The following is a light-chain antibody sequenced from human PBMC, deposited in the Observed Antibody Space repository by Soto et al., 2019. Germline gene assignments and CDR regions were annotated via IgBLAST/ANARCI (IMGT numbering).Light chain of an antibody. CDR3: TSSTTGSLYV. J-gene: IGLJ1*01. Sequence: QSALTQPASVSGSPGQSITISCTGTSSDIGNYDFVSWYQQVPGTAPKAMIYEVSSRPSGVSNRFSGSKSGNTASLTISGLQAEDEADYFCTSSTTGSLYVFGTGTKLTVL. CDR1: SSDIGNYDF. V-gene: IGLV2-14*01. CDR2: EVS.